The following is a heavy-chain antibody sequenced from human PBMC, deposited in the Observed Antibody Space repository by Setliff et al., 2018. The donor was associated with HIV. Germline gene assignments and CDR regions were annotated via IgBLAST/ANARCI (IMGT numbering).Heavy chain of an antibody. Sequence: ASVKVSCKASGYTFISYGVSWVRQAPGQGLEWMGWISVKNGNTNDAQKFQGRVTMTTDTSTSTAYMELRSLGSDDTAVYYCARIVALNGYPSDYWGQGTLVTVSS. D-gene: IGHD2-8*01. V-gene: IGHV1-18*01. CDR3: ARIVALNGYPSDY. CDR1: GYTFISYG. J-gene: IGHJ4*02. CDR2: ISVKNGNT.